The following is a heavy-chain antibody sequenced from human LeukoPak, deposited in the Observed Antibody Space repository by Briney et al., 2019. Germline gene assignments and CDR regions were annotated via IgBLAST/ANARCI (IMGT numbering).Heavy chain of an antibody. D-gene: IGHD3-10*01. J-gene: IGHJ4*02. CDR2: ISGSGGST. Sequence: GGSLRLSCAASGFDFSNAYMNWVRQAPGKGLEWVSAISGSGGSTYYADSVKGRFTISRDNSKNTLYLQMNSLRAEDTAVYYCAKDLAALGSGSYYILWGQGTLVTVSS. CDR3: AKDLAALGSGSYYIL. CDR1: GFDFSNAY. V-gene: IGHV3-23*01.